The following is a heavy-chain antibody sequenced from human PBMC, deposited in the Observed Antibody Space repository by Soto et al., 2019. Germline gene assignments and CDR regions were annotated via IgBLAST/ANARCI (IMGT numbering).Heavy chain of an antibody. J-gene: IGHJ6*02. Sequence: QVQLVLSGAEVKKPGSSVKVSCKISGGTFSRYSISWVRQAPGQGLEWMGGIVPIFGTTNYAQKFQDRVTITTDESASTAHMELSNLRSEDTAVYYCARPYEGGYSSNHHYYYALDVWGQGTAVTVSS. V-gene: IGHV1-69*01. CDR1: GGTFSRYS. D-gene: IGHD3-22*01. CDR2: IVPIFGTT. CDR3: ARPYEGGYSSNHHYYYALDV.